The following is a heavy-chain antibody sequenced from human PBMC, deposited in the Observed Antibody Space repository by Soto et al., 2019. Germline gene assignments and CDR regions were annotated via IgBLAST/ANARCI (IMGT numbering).Heavy chain of an antibody. CDR2: IRSKTNNYAT. CDR3: TTGPSSNTWSQSTPPPDY. CDR1: GFTFSGSA. V-gene: IGHV3-73*02. J-gene: IGHJ4*02. D-gene: IGHD6-13*01. Sequence: EVQLVESGGGLVQPGGSLKLSCAAAGFTFSGSAVHWVRQASGRGLEWVGRIRSKTNNYATGYAASVNGRFTFSRDDSQNTVYPQMESLRTEDTAMYFRTTGPSSNTWSQSTPPPDYWGQGTLVTVSS.